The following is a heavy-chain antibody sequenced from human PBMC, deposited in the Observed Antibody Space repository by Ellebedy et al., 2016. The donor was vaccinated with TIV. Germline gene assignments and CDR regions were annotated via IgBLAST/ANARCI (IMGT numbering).Heavy chain of an antibody. J-gene: IGHJ4*02. V-gene: IGHV4-59*08. CDR3: AGTYNGNANLDY. CDR2: VYHSVDT. D-gene: IGHD1-20*01. CDR1: GGSISGHS. Sequence: MPGGSLRLSCTVSGGSISGHSWTWIRQPPGKGLGWIGYVYHSVDTNDNPSLKSRVTMSVNTSKNQFSLNLRSVTAADTAVYFCAGTYNGNANLDYWGQGTLVTVSS.